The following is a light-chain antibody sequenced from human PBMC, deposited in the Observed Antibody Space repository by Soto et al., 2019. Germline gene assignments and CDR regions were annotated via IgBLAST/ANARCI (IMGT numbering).Light chain of an antibody. Sequence: QSVLTQPPSASGTPGQRVTISCSGSSSNIGSNSVNWYQQLSGTAPKLLMYSSNQRPSGVPDRFSGSKSGTSASLAISGLQSEDEADYYCAAWDDSLNGVVFGGGTKLTV. V-gene: IGLV1-44*01. CDR2: SSN. J-gene: IGLJ2*01. CDR1: SSNIGSNS. CDR3: AAWDDSLNGVV.